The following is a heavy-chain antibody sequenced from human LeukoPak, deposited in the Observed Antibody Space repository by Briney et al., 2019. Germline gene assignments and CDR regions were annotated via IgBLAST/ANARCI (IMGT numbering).Heavy chain of an antibody. D-gene: IGHD3-22*01. CDR3: ARVGDYYDSSGYRNHP. CDR2: IYYSGST. CDR1: GGSISSGDYY. J-gene: IGHJ5*02. V-gene: IGHV4-30-4*08. Sequence: SQTLSLTCTVSGGSISSGDYYWRWIRQPPGKGPEWIGYIYYSGSTYYNPSLKSRVTISVDTSKNQFSLKLSSVTAADTAVYYCARVGDYYDSSGYRNHPWGQGTLVTVSS.